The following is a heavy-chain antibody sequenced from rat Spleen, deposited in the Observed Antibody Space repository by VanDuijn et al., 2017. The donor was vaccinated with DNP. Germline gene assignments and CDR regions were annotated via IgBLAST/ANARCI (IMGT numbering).Heavy chain of an antibody. J-gene: IGHJ2*01. V-gene: IGHV5-46*01. CDR3: TRDTGDYYSALFDY. CDR1: GFTFSDYS. CDR2: IFISGTTA. Sequence: EVQLVESGGGLVQPGRSVKLSCAASGFTFSDYSMAWVRQAPTKGLEWVATIFISGTTAYYRDSVKGRFTVSRDNAKSTLYLQMNSLRSEDTATYYCTRDTGDYYSALFDYWGQGVMVTVSS. D-gene: IGHD1-6*01.